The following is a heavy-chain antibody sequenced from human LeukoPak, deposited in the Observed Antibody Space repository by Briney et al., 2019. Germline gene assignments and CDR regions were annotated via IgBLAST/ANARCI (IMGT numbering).Heavy chain of an antibody. CDR1: GYTFTSYY. CDR2: INPSGGST. CDR3: ARLRGETYYDFWSGYQGSPYGMDV. J-gene: IGHJ6*02. V-gene: IGHV1-46*01. Sequence: ASVKVSCKASGYTFTSYYMHWVRQAPGQGLEWMGIINPSGGSTSYAQKSQGRVTMTRDTSTSTVYMELSSLRSEDTAVYYCARLRGETYYDFWSGYQGSPYGMDVWGQGTTVTVSS. D-gene: IGHD3-3*01.